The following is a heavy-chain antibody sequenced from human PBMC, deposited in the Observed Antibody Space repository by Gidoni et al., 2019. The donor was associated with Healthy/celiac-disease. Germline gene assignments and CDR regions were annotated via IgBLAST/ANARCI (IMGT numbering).Heavy chain of an antibody. D-gene: IGHD6-13*01. CDR2: IYYSGST. V-gene: IGHV4-39*01. CDR1: GGSISSSSYY. J-gene: IGHJ4*02. CDR3: ARQDQQLVPGDY. Sequence: QLQLQESGPGPVKPSATLSLPCTVSGGSISSSSYYWGWLRQPPGKGLVWIGSIYYSGSTYYNPSLKSRVTISVDTSKNKFSLKLSSVTAADTAVYYCARQDQQLVPGDYWGQGTLVTVSS.